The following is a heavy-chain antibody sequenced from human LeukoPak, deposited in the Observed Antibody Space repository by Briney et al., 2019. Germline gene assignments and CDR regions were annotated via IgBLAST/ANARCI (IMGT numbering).Heavy chain of an antibody. J-gene: IGHJ3*02. CDR2: IYYSGGT. CDR3: ARRRDVSSGYAEAFDI. V-gene: IGHV4-59*08. D-gene: IGHD3-22*01. CDR1: GGSISSYY. Sequence: SETLSLTCTVSGGSISSYYWSWIRQPPGKGLEWIGYIYYSGGTNYNPSLKSRVTISVDTSKNQFSLKLSSVTAADTAVYYCARRRDVSSGYAEAFDIWGQGTMVTVSS.